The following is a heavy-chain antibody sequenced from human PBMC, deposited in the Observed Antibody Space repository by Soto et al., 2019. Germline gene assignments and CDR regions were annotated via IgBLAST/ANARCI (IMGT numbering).Heavy chain of an antibody. CDR1: GDTFNFYT. CDR3: ATSYGSGYRAFDS. V-gene: IGHV1-69*02. D-gene: IGHD3-10*01. CDR2: INPILSMS. Sequence: QVQLVQSGADVQRPGSSVRVSCKASGDTFNFYTINWVRQDPGQGLQWMGRINPILSMSNYAPRFQVRVTMTADKSTSTAYMELSSLRSEDTAMYYCATSYGSGYRAFDSWGQGALVTVSS. J-gene: IGHJ4*02.